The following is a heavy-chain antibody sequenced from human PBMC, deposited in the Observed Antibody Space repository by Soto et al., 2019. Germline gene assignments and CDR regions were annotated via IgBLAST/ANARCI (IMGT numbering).Heavy chain of an antibody. CDR3: AKEGIAAPPLYYYYGMDV. CDR1: GFTFSSYA. Sequence: PGGSLRLSCAASGFTFSSYAMSWVRQAPGKGLEWVSAISGSGGSTYYADSVKGRFTISRDNSKNTLYLQMNSLRAEDTAVYYCAKEGIAAPPLYYYYGMDVWSQGTTVTVSS. CDR2: ISGSGGST. J-gene: IGHJ6*02. V-gene: IGHV3-23*01. D-gene: IGHD6-13*01.